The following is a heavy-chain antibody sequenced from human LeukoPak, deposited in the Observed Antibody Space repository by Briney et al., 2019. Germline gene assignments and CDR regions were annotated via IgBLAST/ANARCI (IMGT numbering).Heavy chain of an antibody. CDR1: GGTFSSYA. J-gene: IGHJ5*02. D-gene: IGHD7-27*01. V-gene: IGHV1-69*06. CDR2: TIPIFGTA. CDR3: ARSDPGDHFSRRNWFDP. Sequence: GASVKVSFKASGGTFSSYAISWVRQAPGQGLEWMGGTIPIFGTANYAQKFQGRVTITADKSTSTAYMELSSLRSEDTAVYYCARSDPGDHFSRRNWFDPWGQGTLVTVSS.